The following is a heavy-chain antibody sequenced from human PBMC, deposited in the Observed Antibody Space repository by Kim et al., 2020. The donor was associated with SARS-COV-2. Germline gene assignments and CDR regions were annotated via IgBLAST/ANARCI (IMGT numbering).Heavy chain of an antibody. CDR1: GFSFSSYW. D-gene: IGHD3-10*01. J-gene: IGHJ4*02. Sequence: GGSLRLSCAASGFSFSSYWMHWVRQVPGKGLVWVSRTNGDGSTTNYADSVRGRFTISRDNAENTLFLQMNSLTAEDTAVYYCARDLSGAADYWGQGTLVTVSS. CDR3: ARDLSGAADY. CDR2: TNGDGSTT. V-gene: IGHV3-74*01.